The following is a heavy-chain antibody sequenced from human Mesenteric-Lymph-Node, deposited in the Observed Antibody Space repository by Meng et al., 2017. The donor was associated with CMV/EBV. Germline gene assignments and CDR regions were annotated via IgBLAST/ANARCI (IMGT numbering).Heavy chain of an antibody. CDR3: AREWWELTVASIPFDY. V-gene: IGHV1-3*01. CDR2: INAGNGNT. J-gene: IGHJ4*02. CDR1: GYTFTNYA. Sequence: SGYTFTNYAMHWVRQAPGQRLEWMGWINAGNGNTKYSQKFQGRVTISRDTSATTAYMELSSLRSEDTAVYYCAREWWELTVASIPFDYWGQGTLVTVSS. D-gene: IGHD6-19*01.